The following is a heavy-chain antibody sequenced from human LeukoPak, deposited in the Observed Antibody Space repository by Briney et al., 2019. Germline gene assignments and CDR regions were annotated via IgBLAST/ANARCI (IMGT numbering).Heavy chain of an antibody. CDR2: IIPILGIA. D-gene: IGHD4-17*01. V-gene: IGHV1-69*04. J-gene: IGHJ3*02. CDR3: ARVHDYGDYVHAFDI. Sequence: ASVKVSCEASGGTFSSYAISWVRQAPGQGLEWMGRIIPILGIANYAQKFQGRVTITADKSTSTAYMEDTAVYYCARVHDYGDYVHAFDIWGQGTMVTVSS. CDR1: GGTFSSYA.